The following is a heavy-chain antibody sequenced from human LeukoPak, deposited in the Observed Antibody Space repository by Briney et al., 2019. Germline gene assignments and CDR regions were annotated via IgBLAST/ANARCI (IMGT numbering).Heavy chain of an antibody. CDR1: GGTFNSYA. CDR2: IIPIFGTA. J-gene: IGHJ4*02. D-gene: IGHD5-12*01. V-gene: IGHV1-69*06. Sequence: SVKVSCKASGGTFNSYAISWVRQAPGQGLEWMGRIIPIFGTANYAQKFQGSVTITADKSTSTAYMQLSSLRSEDTAVYYCARVFSEDRGYSGYDYGYWGQGTLVTVSS. CDR3: ARVFSEDRGYSGYDYGY.